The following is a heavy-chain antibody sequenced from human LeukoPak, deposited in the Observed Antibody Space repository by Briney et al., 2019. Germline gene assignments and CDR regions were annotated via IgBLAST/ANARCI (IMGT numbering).Heavy chain of an antibody. J-gene: IGHJ4*02. CDR1: GFTFSSYA. Sequence: PGGSLRLSCAASGFTFSSYAMSWVRQAPGKGLEWVSGFSVSDGITYYADSVKGRFTISRDNSKNTLYLQMNSLRVEDTAVYYCAKFRSRDAYNFDYWGQGTLVTVSS. CDR2: FSVSDGIT. V-gene: IGHV3-23*01. CDR3: AKFRSRDAYNFDY. D-gene: IGHD5-24*01.